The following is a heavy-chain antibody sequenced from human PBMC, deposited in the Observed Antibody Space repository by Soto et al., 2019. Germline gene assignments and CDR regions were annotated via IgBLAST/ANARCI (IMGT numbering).Heavy chain of an antibody. Sequence: PGRYRRDPRGGSGGIPSRSGMHWVRQAPGKGLEWVAVISYDGSNKYYADSVKGRFTISRDNSKNTLYLQMNSLRAEDTAVYYCEKDSGSSSCPDHCAQGP. CDR1: GGIPSRSG. J-gene: IGHJ4*02. CDR2: ISYDGSNK. V-gene: IGHV3-30*18. D-gene: IGHD6-13*01. CDR3: EKDSGSSSCPDH.